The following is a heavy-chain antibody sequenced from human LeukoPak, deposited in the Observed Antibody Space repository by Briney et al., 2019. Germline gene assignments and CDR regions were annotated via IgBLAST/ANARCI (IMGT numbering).Heavy chain of an antibody. CDR2: FYRSGRT. CDR3: ARYRSPSAITADYFDY. J-gene: IGHJ4*02. Sequence: SETLSLTCAVSGYSISSGYYWGWIRQPPGEGLEWIASFYRSGRTYYNLSLKSRVSISVDTSKNQFSLNLNSVTAADTAIYYCARYRSPSAITADYFDYWGRGTLVTVSS. CDR1: GYSISSGYY. D-gene: IGHD6-13*01. V-gene: IGHV4-38-2*01.